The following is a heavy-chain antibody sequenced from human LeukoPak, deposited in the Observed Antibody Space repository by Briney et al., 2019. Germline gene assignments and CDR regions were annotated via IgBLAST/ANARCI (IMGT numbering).Heavy chain of an antibody. CDR2: IRWNSGSI. CDR3: SKDTYDVGDSGPFDY. CDR1: GFTFDDYA. V-gene: IGHV3-9*01. D-gene: IGHD4-23*01. Sequence: GGSLTLSCAASGFTFDDYAMHWVRHAPGKGLEWVSGIRWNSGSIGYADSVKGRFTISRDNAKNSLYLQLNRLRAEDTAFYYCSKDTYDVGDSGPFDYWGQGTLVTVSS. J-gene: IGHJ4*02.